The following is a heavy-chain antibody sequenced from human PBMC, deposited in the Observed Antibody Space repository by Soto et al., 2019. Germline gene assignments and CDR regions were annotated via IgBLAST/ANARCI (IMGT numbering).Heavy chain of an antibody. CDR2: IYTSGST. Sequence: LSLTCTVSGGSINNYYWSWIRQPAGKGLEWIGRIYTSGSTNYNPSLKSRVTMSVDTSKNQFSLKLSSVTAADTAVYYCARVYSGSYYEFDYWGQGTLVTVSS. J-gene: IGHJ4*02. D-gene: IGHD1-26*01. CDR3: ARVYSGSYYEFDY. V-gene: IGHV4-4*07. CDR1: GGSINNYY.